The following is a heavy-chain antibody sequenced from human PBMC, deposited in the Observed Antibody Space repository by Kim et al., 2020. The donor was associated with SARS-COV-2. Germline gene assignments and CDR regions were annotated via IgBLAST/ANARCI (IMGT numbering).Heavy chain of an antibody. V-gene: IGHV6-1*01. Sequence: SQTLSLTCAISGDSVSSNSAAWHWLRPSPSRGLEWLGRTYYRSKWYNDYAVSVKSRITINPDTSKNQFSLQLNSVTPEDTAVYYCARAEMDTNPYYFDYWGQGTLVTVSS. CDR1: GDSVSSNSAA. CDR2: TYYRSKWYN. J-gene: IGHJ4*02. D-gene: IGHD5-18*01. CDR3: ARAEMDTNPYYFDY.